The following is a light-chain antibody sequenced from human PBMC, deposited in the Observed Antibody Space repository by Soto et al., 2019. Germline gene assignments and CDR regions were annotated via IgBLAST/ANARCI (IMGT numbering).Light chain of an antibody. V-gene: IGKV1-5*01. CDR3: QQYNSYSLLT. CDR1: QRISSW. Sequence: DIQMTQSPSTLSASVGDRVTITCRASQRISSWLAWYQQKPGKAPKLLSYDASSLESGVPSRFSGSGSGTEFTLTISSLQPDDFATYYCQQYNSYSLLTFGGGTKVEIK. CDR2: DAS. J-gene: IGKJ4*01.